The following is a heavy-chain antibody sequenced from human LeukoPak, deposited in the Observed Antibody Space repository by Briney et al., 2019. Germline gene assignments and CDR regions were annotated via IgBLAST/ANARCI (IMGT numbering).Heavy chain of an antibody. D-gene: IGHD2-2*01. CDR1: GFTFGDYA. CDR2: IRSNAYGGTT. CDR3: TRSAFDY. V-gene: IGHV3-49*03. J-gene: IGHJ4*02. Sequence: GGSLRLSCTTSGFTFGDYAVSWFRQAPGKGLEWVGFIRSNAYGGTTDYAASVKGRFTISRDDSKSIAYLQMNSMKTEDTAVYYCTRSAFDYWGQGTVVSVST.